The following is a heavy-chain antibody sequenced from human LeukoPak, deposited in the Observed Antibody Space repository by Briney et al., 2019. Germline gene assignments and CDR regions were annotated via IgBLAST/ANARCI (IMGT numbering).Heavy chain of an antibody. CDR3: AKGGRTWELDY. D-gene: IGHD1-26*01. J-gene: IGHJ4*02. V-gene: IGHV3-23*01. Sequence: GGSLRLSCAASGFTFSSSAMSWVRQAPGKGLEWVSAISAGGTSTYYADSVKGQFTISRDNSKNTLYLQMNSLRAEDTALYYCAKGGRTWELDYWGQGTLVTVSS. CDR1: GFTFSSSA. CDR2: ISAGGTST.